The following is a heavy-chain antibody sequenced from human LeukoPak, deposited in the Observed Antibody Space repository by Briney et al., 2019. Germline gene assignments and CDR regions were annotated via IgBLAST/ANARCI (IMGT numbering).Heavy chain of an antibody. CDR2: ISGSGGST. Sequence: GGSLRLSCEASGFAFSSYWASWVRQAPGKGLEWVSAISGSGGSTYYADSVKGRFTISRDNSKNTLYLQMNSLRAEDTAVYYCAKDRDWYFDLWGRGTLVTVSS. CDR3: AKDRDWYFDL. J-gene: IGHJ2*01. V-gene: IGHV3-23*01. CDR1: GFAFSSYW.